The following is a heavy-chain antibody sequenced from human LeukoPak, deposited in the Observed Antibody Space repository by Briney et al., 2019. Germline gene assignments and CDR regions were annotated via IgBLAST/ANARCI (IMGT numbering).Heavy chain of an antibody. CDR2: ISSSSSYI. D-gene: IGHD2-15*01. Sequence: GGSLRLSCAASGFTFSSYSMNWVRQAPGKGLEWVSSISSSSSYIYYADSVKGRFTISRDNAKNSLYLQMNSLRAEDTAVYYCARDGSGPDDAFDIWGQGTTVTVSS. CDR3: ARDGSGPDDAFDI. V-gene: IGHV3-21*01. J-gene: IGHJ3*02. CDR1: GFTFSSYS.